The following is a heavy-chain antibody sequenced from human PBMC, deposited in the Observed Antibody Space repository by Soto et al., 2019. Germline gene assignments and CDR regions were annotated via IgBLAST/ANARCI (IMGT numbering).Heavy chain of an antibody. CDR2: IYYSGST. D-gene: IGHD1-20*01. CDR1: GGSISSSSYY. J-gene: IGHJ4*02. Sequence: QLQLQESGPGLVKPSETLSLTCTVSGGSISSSSYYWGWIRQPPGKGLEWIGSIYYSGSTYYNPSLKSRVTISVDTSKNQFSLKLSSVTAADTAVYYCARLSWYNWNDGIFDYWGQGTLVTVSS. CDR3: ARLSWYNWNDGIFDY. V-gene: IGHV4-39*01.